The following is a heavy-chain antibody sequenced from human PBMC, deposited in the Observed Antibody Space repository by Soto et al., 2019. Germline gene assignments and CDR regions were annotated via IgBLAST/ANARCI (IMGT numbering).Heavy chain of an antibody. CDR1: GFTFISYS. Sequence: XGSLILSCAASGFTFISYSMNWVRQAPGKGLEWVSSISSSSSYIYYADSVKGRFTISRDNAKNSLYLQMNSLRAEDTAVYYCARDWGMTTVTHDAFDIWGQGTMVTVSS. D-gene: IGHD4-17*01. J-gene: IGHJ3*02. CDR2: ISSSSSYI. V-gene: IGHV3-21*01. CDR3: ARDWGMTTVTHDAFDI.